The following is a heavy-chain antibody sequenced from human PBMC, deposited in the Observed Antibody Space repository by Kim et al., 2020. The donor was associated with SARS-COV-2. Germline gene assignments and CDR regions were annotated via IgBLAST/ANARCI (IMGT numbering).Heavy chain of an antibody. Sequence: ASVKVSCKASGYTFTSYAMHWVRQAPGQRLEWMGWINAGNGNTKYSQKFQGRVTITRDTSASTAYMELSSLRSEDTAVYYCARVGLRMSYCSSTSCYPFYYGMDGWGQGTTVTVSS. V-gene: IGHV1-3*01. J-gene: IGHJ6*02. CDR2: INAGNGNT. D-gene: IGHD2-2*01. CDR1: GYTFTSYA. CDR3: ARVGLRMSYCSSTSCYPFYYGMDG.